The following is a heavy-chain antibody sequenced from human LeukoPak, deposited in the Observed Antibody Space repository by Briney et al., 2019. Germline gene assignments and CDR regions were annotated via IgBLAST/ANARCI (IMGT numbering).Heavy chain of an antibody. Sequence: SETLSLTCTVSGGSISSYYWSWIRQPPGKGLEWIGYIYYSGSTNYNPSLKSRVTISLDTSGNQFSLKLSSVTAADTAVYYCASDKDVYSYFDCWGQGTLVAVCS. V-gene: IGHV4-59*01. CDR1: GGSISSYY. CDR3: ASDKDVYSYFDC. CDR2: IYYSGST. J-gene: IGHJ4*02. D-gene: IGHD5-24*01.